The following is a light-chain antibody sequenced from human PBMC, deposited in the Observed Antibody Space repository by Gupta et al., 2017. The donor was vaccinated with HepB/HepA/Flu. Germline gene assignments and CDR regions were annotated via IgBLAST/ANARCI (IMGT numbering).Light chain of an antibody. V-gene: IGLV2-23*02. CDR3: CTWADSNTHVV. CDR2: EVN. J-gene: IGLJ2*01. CDR1: SSDVGKYNP. Sequence: QSALPQPASVSGSPGQSITISCTGPSSDVGKYNPVTWYQKHPGKAPQVMIYEVNRRPSGVSNRFSGSKSGNTASLTIAGLQGEDEAEYYCCTWADSNTHVVFGGGTKLTVL.